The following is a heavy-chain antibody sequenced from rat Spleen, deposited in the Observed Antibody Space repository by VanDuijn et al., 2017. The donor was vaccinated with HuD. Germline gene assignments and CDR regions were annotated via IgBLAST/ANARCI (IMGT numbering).Heavy chain of an antibody. CDR2: ISPSGGST. D-gene: IGHD1-11*01. CDR1: GFTFSNYD. Sequence: EVQLVESGGGLVQPGRSLKLSCAASGFTFSNYDMAWVRQAPTKGLEWVASISPSGGSTYYRDSVKGRFTVSRDNAKSTLYLQMDSLRSEDTATYYCTTGDYGFTRLFAYWGQGTLVSVSS. J-gene: IGHJ3*01. V-gene: IGHV5-27*01. CDR3: TTGDYGFTRLFAY.